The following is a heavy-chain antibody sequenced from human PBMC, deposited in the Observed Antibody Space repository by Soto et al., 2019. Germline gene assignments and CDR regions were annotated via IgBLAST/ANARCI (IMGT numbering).Heavy chain of an antibody. J-gene: IGHJ6*03. CDR2: IWYDGSNK. V-gene: IGHV3-33*01. CDR1: GFTFSSYG. D-gene: IGHD2-15*01. CDR3: ARDEGYCSGGSCYSDYYMDV. Sequence: GGSLRLSCAASGFTFSSYGMHWVRQAPGKGLEWVAVIWYDGSNKYYADSVKGRFTISRDNSKNTLYLQMNSLRAEDTAVYYCARDEGYCSGGSCYSDYYMDVWGKGTTVTVSS.